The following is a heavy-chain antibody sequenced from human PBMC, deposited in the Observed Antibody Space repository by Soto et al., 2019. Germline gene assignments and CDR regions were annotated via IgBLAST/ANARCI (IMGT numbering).Heavy chain of an antibody. Sequence: QVQLVESGGGVVQPGRSLRLSGAASGFTFSSYGMHWVRQAPGKGLEWVAVISYDGSNKYYADSVKGRFTISRDNSKNTLYLQMNSLRAEDTAVYYCARGPSSLTRFDYWGQGTLVTVSS. V-gene: IGHV3-30*03. D-gene: IGHD2-2*01. CDR3: ARGPSSLTRFDY. CDR1: GFTFSSYG. CDR2: ISYDGSNK. J-gene: IGHJ4*02.